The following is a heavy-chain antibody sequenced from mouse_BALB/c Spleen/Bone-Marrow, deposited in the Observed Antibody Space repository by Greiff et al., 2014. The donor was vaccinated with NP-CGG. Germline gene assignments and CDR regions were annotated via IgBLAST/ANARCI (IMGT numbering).Heavy chain of an antibody. V-gene: IGHV14-3*02. D-gene: IGHD2-4*01. CDR1: GFNIKDTY. CDR2: IDPANGNT. CDR3: ARDYDYFFDY. J-gene: IGHJ2*01. Sequence: EVQLQQSGAELVKPGASVKLSCTASGFNIKDTYMHWVKQRPEQGLEWIGWIDPANGNTKYDPNFQGKATITADTSSNTAYLQLSSLTSEDTAVYCCARDYDYFFDYWGQGTTLTVSS.